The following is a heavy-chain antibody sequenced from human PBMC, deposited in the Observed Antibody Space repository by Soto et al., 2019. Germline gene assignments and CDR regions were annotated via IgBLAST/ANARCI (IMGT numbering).Heavy chain of an antibody. CDR1: GGTFSSYA. CDR3: ALLPRITMVRGVGGMDV. J-gene: IGHJ6*02. Sequence: QVQLVQSGAEVKKPESSVKVSCKGSGGTFSSYAISWVRQAPGQGLEWMGGIIPIFGTANYAQKFQGRVTITADESTSTAYMELSSLTSEDTAVYYCALLPRITMVRGVGGMDVWGQGTTVTVSS. CDR2: IIPIFGTA. V-gene: IGHV1-69*01. D-gene: IGHD3-10*01.